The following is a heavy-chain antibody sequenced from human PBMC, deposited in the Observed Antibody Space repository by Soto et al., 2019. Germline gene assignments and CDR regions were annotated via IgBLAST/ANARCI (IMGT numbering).Heavy chain of an antibody. V-gene: IGHV4-34*01. Sequence: SETLSLTCAAYGGSFSGYYWSWIRQPPGKGLEWIGEINHSGSTNYNPSLKSRVTISVDTSKNQFSLKLSSVTAADTAVYYCARGRGWSRGRYYYYGMDVWGQGTTVTVSS. D-gene: IGHD6-19*01. J-gene: IGHJ6*02. CDR2: INHSGST. CDR3: ARGRGWSRGRYYYYGMDV. CDR1: GGSFSGYY.